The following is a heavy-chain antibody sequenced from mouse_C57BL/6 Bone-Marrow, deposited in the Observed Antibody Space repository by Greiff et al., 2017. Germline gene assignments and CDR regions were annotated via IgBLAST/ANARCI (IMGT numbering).Heavy chain of an antibody. V-gene: IGHV14-2*01. J-gene: IGHJ2*01. CDR3: ARKDGTYYLDY. D-gene: IGHD2-3*01. CDR1: GFNFKDYY. CDR2: IDPEDGAT. Sequence: EVQLQQSGAELVKPGASVKLSCTASGFNFKDYYMHWVKQRTEQGLEWIGRIDPEDGATKYAQKVQGKATITADTSSNTAYLQLSSLTSVDTAVYYCARKDGTYYLDYWGQGTTLTVSS.